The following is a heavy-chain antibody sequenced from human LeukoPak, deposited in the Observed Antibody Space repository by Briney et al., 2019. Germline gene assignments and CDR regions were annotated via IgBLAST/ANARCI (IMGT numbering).Heavy chain of an antibody. CDR2: IKQDGSEK. D-gene: IGHD2-2*01. CDR1: GFTFSSYW. J-gene: IGHJ5*02. CDR3: AREGYCSSTSCYFFPNWFGP. V-gene: IGHV3-7*01. Sequence: GGSLRLSCAASGFTFSSYWMSWVRQAPGKGLEWVANIKQDGSEKYYVDSVKGRFTISRDNAKNSLYLQMNSLRAEDTAVYYCAREGYCSSTSCYFFPNWFGPWGQGTLVTVSS.